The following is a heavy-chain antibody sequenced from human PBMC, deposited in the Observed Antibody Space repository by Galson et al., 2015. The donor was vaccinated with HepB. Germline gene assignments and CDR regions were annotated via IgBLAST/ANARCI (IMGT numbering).Heavy chain of an antibody. V-gene: IGHV3-23*01. Sequence: SLRLSCAASGFTFSSYAVNWVRQAPGKGLEWVSGVSGSGATTYYADFVKGRFTISRDNSKNTLYLQMNSLRAEDTAIYYCAKEHSNFASWYFDLWGRGTLVTVSS. CDR3: AKEHSNFASWYFDL. J-gene: IGHJ2*01. CDR1: GFTFSSYA. D-gene: IGHD4-11*01. CDR2: VSGSGATT.